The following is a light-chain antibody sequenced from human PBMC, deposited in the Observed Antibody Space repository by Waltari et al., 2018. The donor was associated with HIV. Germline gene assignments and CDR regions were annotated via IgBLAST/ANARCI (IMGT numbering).Light chain of an antibody. J-gene: IGLJ2*01. CDR2: RDK. V-gene: IGLV1-47*01. CDR3: AVWDDSLTGVI. Sequence: QSVLTQQPSASGTPGPRVSIPCSVSASNIGRNHVYWYQQVAGTAPKPLIYRDKRRPSGVSDLFSGSKSCSSASLAISGLRSEDEAAYFCAVWDDSLTGVIFGGKTKLTVL. CDR1: ASNIGRNH.